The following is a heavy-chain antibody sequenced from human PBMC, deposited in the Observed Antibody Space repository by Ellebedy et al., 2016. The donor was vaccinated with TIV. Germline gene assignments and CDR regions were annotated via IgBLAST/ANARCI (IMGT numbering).Heavy chain of an antibody. V-gene: IGHV3-23*01. J-gene: IGHJ4*02. Sequence: GESLKISCAASGFTFSNSAMSWVRQTQGKGLEWVSAIRDNGESTYYANSVRGRFTISRDNSKNTLYLRMKNLRAEDTAIYYCASNQRSYGSGGYFAYWGQGTLVTVSS. D-gene: IGHD3-10*01. CDR1: GFTFSNSA. CDR2: IRDNGEST. CDR3: ASNQRSYGSGGYFAY.